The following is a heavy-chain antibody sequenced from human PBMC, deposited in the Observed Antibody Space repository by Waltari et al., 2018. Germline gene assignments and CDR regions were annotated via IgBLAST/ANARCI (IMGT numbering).Heavy chain of an antibody. CDR1: GGSFSGYY. J-gene: IGHJ4*02. D-gene: IGHD6-19*01. CDR2: INHSGST. Sequence: QVQLQQWGAGLLKPSETLSPTCAVYGGSFSGYYWSWVRQPPGKGLEWIGEINHSGSTNYNPSLKSRVTISVDTSKNQFSLKLSSVTAADTAVYYCARPRTGYSSGWYGGMGFDYWGQGTLVTVSS. CDR3: ARPRTGYSSGWYGGMGFDY. V-gene: IGHV4-34*01.